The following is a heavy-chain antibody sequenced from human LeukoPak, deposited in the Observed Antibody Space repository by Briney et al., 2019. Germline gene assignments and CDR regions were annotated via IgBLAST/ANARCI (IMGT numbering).Heavy chain of an antibody. V-gene: IGHV4-39*01. CDR3: ASYTTTVTTFDY. J-gene: IGHJ4*02. D-gene: IGHD4-17*01. CDR2: IYYSGST. Sequence: SETLSLTCTLPGGSISSSSYYWGWIRQPPGKWLEWIGSIYYSGSTYYIPSRMSRVTISVDTSKNQFSLKLSSVTAADTAVYYCASYTTTVTTFDYWGQGTLVTVSS. CDR1: GGSISSSSYY.